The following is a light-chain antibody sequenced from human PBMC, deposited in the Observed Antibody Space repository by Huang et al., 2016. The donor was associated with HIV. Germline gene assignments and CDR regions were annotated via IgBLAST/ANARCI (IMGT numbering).Light chain of an antibody. CDR3: MQGTHWPPIT. J-gene: IGKJ5*01. CDR2: KIS. CDR1: QSLIYSDGNTY. V-gene: IGKV2-30*01. Sequence: DVVLTQSPLSLPVTLGQPASIPCWSSQSLIYSDGNTYLSWFQQRLGQSPRRLIYKISNRDYGVPDRFSGSGAGSDFTLKISKVEAEDVAVYYCMQGTHWPPITFGQGTRLEI.